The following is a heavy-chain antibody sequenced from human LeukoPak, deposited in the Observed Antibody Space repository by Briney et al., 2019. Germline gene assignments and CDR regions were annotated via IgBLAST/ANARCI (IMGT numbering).Heavy chain of an antibody. D-gene: IGHD3-22*01. Sequence: SETLSLTCTVSGGSVGSGSYYWSWIRQPPGKGLEWIGYIYYSGSTNYNPSLKSRVTISVDTSKNQFSLKLSSVTAADTAVYYCARAMIVALGYAFDIWGQGTMVTVSS. CDR1: GGSVGSGSYY. J-gene: IGHJ3*02. CDR3: ARAMIVALGYAFDI. CDR2: IYYSGST. V-gene: IGHV4-61*01.